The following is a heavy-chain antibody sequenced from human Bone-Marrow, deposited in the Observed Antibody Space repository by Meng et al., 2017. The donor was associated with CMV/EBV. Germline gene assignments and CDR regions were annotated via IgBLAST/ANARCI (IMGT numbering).Heavy chain of an antibody. CDR1: GYTFTSYG. V-gene: IGHV1-18*01. D-gene: IGHD2-15*01. Sequence: AAVKVSCKASGYTFTSYGISRVRQAPGQGLEWMGWISAYNGNTNYAQKLQGRVTMTTDTSTSTAYMELRNLRSDYTAVYYCAREWSDSGALLDFWGQGTLVTVSS. CDR3: AREWSDSGALLDF. CDR2: ISAYNGNT. J-gene: IGHJ4*02.